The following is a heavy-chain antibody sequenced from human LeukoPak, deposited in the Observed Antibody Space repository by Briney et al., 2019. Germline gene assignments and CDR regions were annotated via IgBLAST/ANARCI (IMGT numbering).Heavy chain of an antibody. D-gene: IGHD1-26*01. V-gene: IGHV1-2*06. CDR2: INPNSGGT. Sequence: ASVKVSCKASGYTFTGYYMHWVRRAPGQGLEWMGRINPNSGGTNYAQKFQGRVTMTRDTSISTAYMELSRLRSDDTAVYYCARDYGSIVNWFDPWGQGTLVTVSS. CDR1: GYTFTGYY. J-gene: IGHJ5*02. CDR3: ARDYGSIVNWFDP.